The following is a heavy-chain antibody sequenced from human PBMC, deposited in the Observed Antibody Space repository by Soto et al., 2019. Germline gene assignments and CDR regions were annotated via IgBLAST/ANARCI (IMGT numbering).Heavy chain of an antibody. Sequence: SETLSLTCAVYGGSFSGYYWTWIRQPPRKGLEWIGEINHRGSTKYNPSFKSRVTISVDTTKNQFSLKLSSVTAADTAVYYCAREKPYSSSWYHDYWGQGTLVTVSS. CDR3: AREKPYSSSWYHDY. V-gene: IGHV4-34*01. CDR1: GGSFSGYY. D-gene: IGHD6-13*01. CDR2: INHRGST. J-gene: IGHJ4*02.